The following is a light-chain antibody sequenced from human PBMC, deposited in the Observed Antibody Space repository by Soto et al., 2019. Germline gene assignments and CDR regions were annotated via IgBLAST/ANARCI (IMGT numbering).Light chain of an antibody. CDR2: SAS. CDR1: QGISNF. CDR3: QKYNSGPLT. J-gene: IGKJ4*01. Sequence: DVQMTQSPSSLSASVGDRVTITCRASQGISNFVAWYQQIAGKVPKLLIHSASTLQSGVTSRFSGSGSGTDFTLTISSLQPEDVAIYYCQKYNSGPLTFGGGTKVEIK. V-gene: IGKV1-27*01.